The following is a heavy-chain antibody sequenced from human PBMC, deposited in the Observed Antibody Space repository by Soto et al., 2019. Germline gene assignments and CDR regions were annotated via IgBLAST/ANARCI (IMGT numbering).Heavy chain of an antibody. V-gene: IGHV3-74*01. J-gene: IGHJ6*02. CDR2: INGDGITR. CDR1: EFAFNTYW. CDR3: ARDKAYGLDV. Sequence: DVQLVESGGGLVQPGGSLRLSCAASEFAFNTYWMHWVRQVPGKGLEWVSRINGDGITRTYADSVKGRFTISRDNAENILYLQMNSLRAEATAVYYCARDKAYGLDVWGHGTTVTVSS.